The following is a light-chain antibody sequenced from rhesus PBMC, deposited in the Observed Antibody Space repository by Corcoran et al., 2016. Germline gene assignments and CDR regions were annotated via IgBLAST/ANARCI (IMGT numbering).Light chain of an antibody. Sequence: DIQMTQSPSSLSASVGDTVTITCRASQGISNYLAWYQQKPGKAPKPLIYYASNLESGVPSRFRGSGSETDFTLTISSLQPEDCATYYCQQHKSYPFTFGPGTKLDIK. CDR3: QQHKSYPFT. J-gene: IGKJ3*01. V-gene: IGKV1S14*01. CDR1: QGISNY. CDR2: YAS.